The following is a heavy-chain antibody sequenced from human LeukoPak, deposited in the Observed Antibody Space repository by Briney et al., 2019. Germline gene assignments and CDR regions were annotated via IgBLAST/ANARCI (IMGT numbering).Heavy chain of an antibody. J-gene: IGHJ5*02. V-gene: IGHV4-59*08. CDR1: GGSNSSYY. CDR3: ARGSGYDFWSGYYKFDP. D-gene: IGHD3-3*01. CDR2: IYYSGST. Sequence: SETLSLTCTVSGGSNSSYYWSWIRQPPGKGLEWIGYIYYSGSTYYNPSLKSRVTISVDTSKNQFSLKLSSVTAADTAVYYCARGSGYDFWSGYYKFDPWGQGTLVTVSS.